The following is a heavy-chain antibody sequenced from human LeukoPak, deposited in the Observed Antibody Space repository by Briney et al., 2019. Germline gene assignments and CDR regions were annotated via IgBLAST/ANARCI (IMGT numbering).Heavy chain of an antibody. CDR3: ARDRSSGYYDY. J-gene: IGHJ4*02. Sequence: PSETLSLTCTVSGDFVSSKYRSWIRQPPGKGLEYIGYRSYDGRTDYNPSLQSRASISLDTSKNQFSLKLTTVTAADSGIYYCARDRSSGYYDYWGQGILVTVST. CDR1: GDFVSSKY. CDR2: RSYDGRT. V-gene: IGHV4-59*02. D-gene: IGHD3-22*01.